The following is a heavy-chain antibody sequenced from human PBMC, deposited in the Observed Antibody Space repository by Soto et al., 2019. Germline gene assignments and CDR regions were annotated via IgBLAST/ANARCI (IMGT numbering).Heavy chain of an antibody. CDR2: ISSSSSYT. Sequence: QVQLVESGGGLVKPGGSLRLSCAASGFTFSDYYMSWIRQAPGKGLEWVSYISSSSSYTNYADSVKGRFTISRDNAKNSLYLQMNSLRAEDTAVYYCASEAGYSSSFAFDIWGQGTMVTVSS. J-gene: IGHJ3*02. V-gene: IGHV3-11*06. CDR1: GFTFSDYY. CDR3: ASEAGYSSSFAFDI. D-gene: IGHD6-6*01.